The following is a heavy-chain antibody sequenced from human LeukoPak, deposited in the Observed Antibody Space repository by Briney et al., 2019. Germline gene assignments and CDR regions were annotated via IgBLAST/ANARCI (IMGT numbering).Heavy chain of an antibody. Sequence: GGSLRLSCAVSGFTFSSYWMSWVRQAPGKGLEWVANIKQDGSEKYYVDSVKGRFTISRDNAKNSLYLQMNSLRAEDTAVYYCARAFEYYDFWSGYYPSYYFDYWGQGTLVTVSS. D-gene: IGHD3-3*01. J-gene: IGHJ4*02. CDR3: ARAFEYYDFWSGYYPSYYFDY. V-gene: IGHV3-7*03. CDR1: GFTFSSYW. CDR2: IKQDGSEK.